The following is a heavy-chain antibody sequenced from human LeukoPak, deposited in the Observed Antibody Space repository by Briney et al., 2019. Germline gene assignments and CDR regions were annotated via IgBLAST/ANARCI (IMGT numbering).Heavy chain of an antibody. J-gene: IGHJ6*03. D-gene: IGHD2-2*01. CDR1: GYTFTGYF. CDR3: ARGGSPIYYYYMDV. V-gene: IGHV1-2*02. CDR2: INPNSGGT. Sequence: ASVKVSCKASGYTFTGYFMHWVRQAPGQGLEWMGWINPNSGGTNFAQKFQGRVTMARDTSISTAYMELSRLRSDDTAVYYCARGGSPIYYYYMDVWGKGTTVTVSS.